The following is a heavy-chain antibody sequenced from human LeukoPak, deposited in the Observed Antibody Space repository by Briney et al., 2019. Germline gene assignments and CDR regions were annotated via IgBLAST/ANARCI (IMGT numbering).Heavy chain of an antibody. V-gene: IGHV1-69*05. J-gene: IGHJ3*02. D-gene: IGHD1-26*01. Sequence: SVKVSCKASGGTFSSYAISWVRQAPGQGLEWMGRIIPIFGTANYAQKFQGRVTITTDESTSTAYMELSSLRTEDTAVYYCARDRGVVGATFGLFDIWGQGTMVTVSS. CDR1: GGTFSSYA. CDR3: ARDRGVVGATFGLFDI. CDR2: IIPIFGTA.